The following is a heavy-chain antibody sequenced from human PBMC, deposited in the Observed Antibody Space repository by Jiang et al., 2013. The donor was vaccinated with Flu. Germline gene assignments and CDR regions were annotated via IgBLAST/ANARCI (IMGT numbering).Heavy chain of an antibody. CDR3: ARMNPQSSPAGGMDV. J-gene: IGHJ6*02. CDR1: GGSFSGYY. Sequence: LLKPSETLSLTCAVYGGSFSGYYWSWIRQPPGKGLEWIGEINHSGSTNYNPSLKSRVTISVDTSKNQFSLKLSSVTAADTAVYYCARMNPQSSPAGGMDVWGQGTTVTVSS. CDR2: INHSGST. V-gene: IGHV4-34*01. D-gene: IGHD6-13*01.